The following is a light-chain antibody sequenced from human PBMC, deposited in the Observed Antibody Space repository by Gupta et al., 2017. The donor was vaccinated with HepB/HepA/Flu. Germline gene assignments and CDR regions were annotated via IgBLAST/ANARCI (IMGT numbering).Light chain of an antibody. J-gene: IGLJ2*01. CDR3: QAWDSSTVV. V-gene: IGLV3-1*01. CDR2: QDS. CDR1: KLGDKY. Sequence: SYELTQPASVSVSPGQTASIPCPGDKLGDKYACWYQQKPGQSPVLVIYQDSKRPSGIPERFSGSNSGNTATLTISGTQAMDEADYYCQAWDSSTVVFGGGTKLTVL.